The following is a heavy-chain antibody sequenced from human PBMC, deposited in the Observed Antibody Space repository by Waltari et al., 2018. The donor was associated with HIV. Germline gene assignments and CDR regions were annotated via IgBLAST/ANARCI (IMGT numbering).Heavy chain of an antibody. CDR1: GGSLSGYH. J-gene: IGHJ6*02. Sequence: QVQLQQGGASLLKPLEPLSLPCAVFGGSLSGYHWTWRRQSPGKGLQWIGEVNESGNSNYNPSLKSRVTISVDTSKRQFFLHLRSVRAADTAIYYCARGFDGFNFLYYYSRMDVWGLGTTVTVSS. D-gene: IGHD1-26*01. CDR2: VNESGNS. V-gene: IGHV4-34*02. CDR3: ARGFDGFNFLYYYSRMDV.